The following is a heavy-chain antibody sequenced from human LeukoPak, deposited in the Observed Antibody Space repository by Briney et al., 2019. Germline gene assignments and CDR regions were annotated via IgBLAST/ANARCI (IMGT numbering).Heavy chain of an antibody. CDR3: ARDNRGYSSSWFDY. CDR2: IYYSGST. J-gene: IGHJ4*02. D-gene: IGHD6-13*01. V-gene: IGHV4-39*07. CDR1: GGSISSSSYY. Sequence: SETLSLTCTVSGGSISSSSYYWGWIRQPPGKGLEWIGSIYYSGSTYYNPSLKSRVTISVDTSKNQFSLKLSSVTAADTAVYYCARDNRGYSSSWFDYWGQGTLVTVSS.